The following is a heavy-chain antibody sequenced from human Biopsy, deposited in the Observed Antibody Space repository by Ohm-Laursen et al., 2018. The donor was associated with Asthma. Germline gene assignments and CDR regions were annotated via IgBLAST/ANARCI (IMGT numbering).Heavy chain of an antibody. J-gene: IGHJ4*02. D-gene: IGHD6-19*01. CDR1: GFTFSSYS. Sequence: SLRLSCAAPGFTFSSYSMNWVRQAPGKGLEWVAVISYDGSNKYYADSVKGRFTISRDNSKNTLYLQMNSLRAEDTAVYYCAREGIAVAHFDYWGQGTLVTVSS. CDR3: AREGIAVAHFDY. CDR2: ISYDGSNK. V-gene: IGHV3-30*03.